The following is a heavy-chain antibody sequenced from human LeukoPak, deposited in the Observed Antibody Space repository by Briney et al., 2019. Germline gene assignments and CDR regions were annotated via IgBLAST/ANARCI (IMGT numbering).Heavy chain of an antibody. Sequence: ASVKVSCKASGYTFTGYYMHWVRQAPGQGLEWMGWINPNSGGTNYAQKFQGRVTMTRDTSISTAYMELSRLRSGDTAVYYCARDSGERGSGSYLIAYWGQGTLVTVSS. CDR1: GYTFTGYY. D-gene: IGHD3-10*01. J-gene: IGHJ4*02. V-gene: IGHV1-2*02. CDR2: INPNSGGT. CDR3: ARDSGERGSGSYLIAY.